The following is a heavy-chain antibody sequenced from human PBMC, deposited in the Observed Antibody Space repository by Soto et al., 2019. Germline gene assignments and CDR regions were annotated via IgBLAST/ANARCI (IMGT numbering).Heavy chain of an antibody. CDR2: IIPIFGTA. V-gene: IGHV1-69*06. CDR3: ARGPPQYYYDSSGYYYGDY. D-gene: IGHD3-22*01. J-gene: IGHJ4*02. Sequence: QVQLVQSGAEVKKPGSSVKVSCKASGGTFSSYAISWVRQAPGQGLEWMGGIIPIFGTANYAQKFQGRVTITADNSTSTAYMELSSLRSEDTAVYYGARGPPQYYYDSSGYYYGDYWGQGTLVTVSS. CDR1: GGTFSSYA.